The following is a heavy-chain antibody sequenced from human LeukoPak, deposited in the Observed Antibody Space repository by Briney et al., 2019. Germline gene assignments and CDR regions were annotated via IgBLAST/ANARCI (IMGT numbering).Heavy chain of an antibody. CDR1: GFTFDDYG. CDR2: INWNGGST. Sequence: GGSLRLSCAASGFTFDDYGMSWVRQAPGKGLEWVSGINWNGGSTGYADSVKGRFTISRDNAKNSLYLQMNSLRAEDTALYYCAREQYSSSSPYFDYWGQGTLVTVSS. J-gene: IGHJ4*02. CDR3: AREQYSSSSPYFDY. D-gene: IGHD6-6*01. V-gene: IGHV3-20*04.